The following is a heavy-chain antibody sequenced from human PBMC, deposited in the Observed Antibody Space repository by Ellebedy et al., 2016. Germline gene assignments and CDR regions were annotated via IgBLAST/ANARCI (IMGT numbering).Heavy chain of an antibody. CDR1: GYTFTSYD. CDR2: MNPNSGHT. J-gene: IGHJ3*02. D-gene: IGHD3-3*02. CDR3: ARRELPSIRTFDI. V-gene: IGHV1-8*01. Sequence: ASVKVSCKASGYTFTSYDINWVRQAPGQGPEWMGWMNPNSGHTAYAQKFQGRITMTRNTSISTAYMEVSNLRSEDTAVYYCARRELPSIRTFDIWGQGTMVTFSS.